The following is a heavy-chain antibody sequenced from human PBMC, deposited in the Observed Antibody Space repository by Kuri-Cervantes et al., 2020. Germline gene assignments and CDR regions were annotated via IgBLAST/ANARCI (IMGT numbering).Heavy chain of an antibody. CDR1: GFTFSSYA. J-gene: IGHJ3*02. CDR2: ISYDGSNK. CDR3: ARAHIVVVTHDAFDI. V-gene: IGHV3-30*07. Sequence: GESLKISCAASGFTFSSYAMHWVRQAPGKGLEWVAVISYDGSNKYYADSVKGRFTISRDNSKNTLYLQMNSLRAEDTAVYYCARAHIVVVTHDAFDIWGQGTMVTVSS. D-gene: IGHD2-21*02.